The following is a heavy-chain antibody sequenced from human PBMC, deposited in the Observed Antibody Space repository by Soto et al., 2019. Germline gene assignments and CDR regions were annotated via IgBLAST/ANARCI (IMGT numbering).Heavy chain of an antibody. CDR3: ARDNAATPQHY. D-gene: IGHD6-25*01. V-gene: IGHV1-46*01. CDR1: GYSFTSYY. Sequence: SVNVSCKASGYSFTSYYMHWVRQAPGQGLEWVGIINPSGGSTSNAQKFQGRVTMTRDTSTSTVYMELSSLRSEDTAVYYCARDNAATPQHYWGQGTLVTVSS. CDR2: INPSGGST. J-gene: IGHJ4*02.